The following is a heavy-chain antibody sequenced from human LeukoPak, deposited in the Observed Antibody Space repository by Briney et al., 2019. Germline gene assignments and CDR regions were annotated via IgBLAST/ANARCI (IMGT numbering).Heavy chain of an antibody. D-gene: IGHD3-16*01. CDR2: INPSSSYT. CDR1: GFTFSDYY. V-gene: IGHV3-11*03. J-gene: IGHJ3*02. Sequence: GGSLRLSCAASGFTFSDYYMNWIRQAPGKGLEWVSYINPSSSYTKYSDSVKGRFTISRDNAKNSVYLKMNSLRAEDTDVYYCARKGGWVGGDGFDIWGQGTMVTVSS. CDR3: ARKGGWVGGDGFDI.